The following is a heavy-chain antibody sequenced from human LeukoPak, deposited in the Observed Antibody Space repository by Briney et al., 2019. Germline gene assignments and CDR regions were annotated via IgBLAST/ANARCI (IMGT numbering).Heavy chain of an antibody. CDR1: GFTFSSYS. D-gene: IGHD3-16*02. V-gene: IGHV3-21*01. J-gene: IGHJ4*02. CDR2: ISSSSSYI. CDR3: ASEVGVWGSYRPPMYYFDY. Sequence: PGGSLRLSCAASGFTFSSYSMNWVRQAPGKGLEWVSSISSSSSYIYYADSVKGRFTISRDNAKNSLYLQMNSLRAEDTAVYYCASEVGVWGSYRPPMYYFDYWGQGTLVTVSS.